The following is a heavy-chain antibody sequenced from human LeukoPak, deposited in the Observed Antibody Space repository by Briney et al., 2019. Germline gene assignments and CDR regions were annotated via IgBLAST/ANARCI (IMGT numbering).Heavy chain of an antibody. CDR3: ARDLGPTYYYDSSGYAFDI. CDR1: GYTFTSYG. Sequence: ASVKVSCKASGYTFTSYGISWVRQAPGQGLEWMGGIIPIFGTANYAQKLQGRVTMTTDTSTSTAYMELSSLRSEDTAVYYCARDLGPTYYYDSSGYAFDIWGQGTMVTVSS. D-gene: IGHD3-22*01. J-gene: IGHJ3*02. V-gene: IGHV1-18*01. CDR2: IIPIFGTA.